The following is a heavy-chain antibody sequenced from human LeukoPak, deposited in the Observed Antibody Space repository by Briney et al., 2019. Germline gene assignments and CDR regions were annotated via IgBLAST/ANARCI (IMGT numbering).Heavy chain of an antibody. V-gene: IGHV4-59*08. CDR2: IYYNGST. Sequence: SETLSLTCTVSGGSISGYYWSWIRQPPGKGLEWIGYIYYNGSTNYNPSLKSRVTISLDASKNQFSLKLSSVTAADTAVYYCARQSRGIAVAGLDYWGQGTLVTVSS. CDR1: GGSISGYY. D-gene: IGHD6-19*01. CDR3: ARQSRGIAVAGLDY. J-gene: IGHJ4*02.